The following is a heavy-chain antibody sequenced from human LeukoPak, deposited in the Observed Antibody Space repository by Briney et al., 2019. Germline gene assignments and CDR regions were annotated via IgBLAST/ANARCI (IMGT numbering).Heavy chain of an antibody. CDR2: IYDDGRS. CDR1: GFTVSTTL. J-gene: IGHJ6*02. V-gene: IGHV3-66*01. D-gene: IGHD3-10*01. CDR3: AMVRDLDV. Sequence: GGSLRLSCTVSGFTVSTTLMDWVRQAPGKGLEWVSVIYDDGRSVYADSVRGRFTISRDNAKNSLYLQMNSLRAEDTAVYYCAMVRDLDVWGQGTTVTVSS.